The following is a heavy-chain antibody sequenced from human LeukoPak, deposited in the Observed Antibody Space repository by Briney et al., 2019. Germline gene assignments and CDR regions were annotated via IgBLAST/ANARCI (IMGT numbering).Heavy chain of an antibody. Sequence: SETLSLTCAVSGYSTSSGYYWGWIRQPPGKGLEWIGSIYHSGSTYYNPSLKSRVTISVDTSKNQFSLKLSSVTAADTAVYYCARDHTTSIAVAGTSWIDYWGQGTLVTVSS. V-gene: IGHV4-38-2*02. D-gene: IGHD6-19*01. CDR3: ARDHTTSIAVAGTSWIDY. J-gene: IGHJ4*02. CDR1: GYSTSSGYY. CDR2: IYHSGST.